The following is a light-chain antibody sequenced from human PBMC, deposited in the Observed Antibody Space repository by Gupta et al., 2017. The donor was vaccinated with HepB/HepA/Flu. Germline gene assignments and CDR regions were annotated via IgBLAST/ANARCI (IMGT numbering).Light chain of an antibody. Sequence: SSALTQPPSVSVPPGHPARMSCFGEALKDKYSYWYQQKPGQAPFLIIYNDKGRHSGIPERFSGSTSGTTVTLTTSGVQAEDEADYYCQSTETSTKHYVFGNGTWFAVL. CDR2: NDK. CDR1: ALKDKY. J-gene: IGLJ1*01. V-gene: IGLV3-25*02. CDR3: QSTETSTKHYV.